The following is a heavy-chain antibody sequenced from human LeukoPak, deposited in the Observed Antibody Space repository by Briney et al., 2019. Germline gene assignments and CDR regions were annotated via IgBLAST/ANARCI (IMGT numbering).Heavy chain of an antibody. V-gene: IGHV3-23*01. CDR2: ISGSGGST. Sequence: QTGGSLRLSCAASGFTFSSYAMSWVRQAPGKGLEWVSAISGSGGSTYYADSVKGRFTISRDNSKNTLYLQMNSLRAEGTAVYYCAKVVVAAAVIFDYWGQGTLVTVSS. CDR3: AKVVVAAAVIFDY. CDR1: GFTFSSYA. D-gene: IGHD6-13*01. J-gene: IGHJ4*02.